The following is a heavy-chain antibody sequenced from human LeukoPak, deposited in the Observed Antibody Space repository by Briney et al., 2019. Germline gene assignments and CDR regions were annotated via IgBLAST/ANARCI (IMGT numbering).Heavy chain of an antibody. CDR1: RDTFTAYT. J-gene: IGHJ6*02. CDR3: ARDGGWLQTQNHYYYHGMDV. CDR2: IFPIFDMA. Sequence: SLKVSCKASRDTFTAYTITWVRQAPGQRVEWMGRIFPIFDMANDAQKFQGRVTITADKSTRTAYMELSSLRSDDTAVYYCARDGGWLQTQNHYYYHGMDVWGQGTTVTVSS. V-gene: IGHV1-69*02. D-gene: IGHD5-24*01.